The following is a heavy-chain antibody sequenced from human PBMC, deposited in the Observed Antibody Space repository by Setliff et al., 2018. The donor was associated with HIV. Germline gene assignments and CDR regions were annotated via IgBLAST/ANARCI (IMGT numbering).Heavy chain of an antibody. V-gene: IGHV4-34*01. D-gene: IGHD2-21*02. CDR1: GGPFSSYY. CDR2: INHSGST. J-gene: IGHJ3*02. Sequence: ASETLSLTCAVYGGPFSSYYWIWIRQPPGKGLEWIGEINHSGSTAYNPSLKSRVTISVDTSKNQFSLKLNSVTAADTAVYYCARGQGCGGGCHYAFEMWGQGTMVTVSS. CDR3: ARGQGCGGGCHYAFEM.